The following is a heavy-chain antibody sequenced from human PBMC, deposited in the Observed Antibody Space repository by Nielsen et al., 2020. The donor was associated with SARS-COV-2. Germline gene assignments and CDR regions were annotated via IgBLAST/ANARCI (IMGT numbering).Heavy chain of an antibody. CDR1: GLTFNIYA. CDR3: LQGGAS. Sequence: GESLKISCAVSGLTFNIYAMSWVRQAPGKGLEWVSGISSSGSKTHDADSAKGRFIISRDNSKNTLYLQMNSLRAEDTAIYYCLQGGASWGQGTLVTVSS. D-gene: IGHD1-1*01. CDR2: ISSSGSKT. V-gene: IGHV3-23*01. J-gene: IGHJ5*02.